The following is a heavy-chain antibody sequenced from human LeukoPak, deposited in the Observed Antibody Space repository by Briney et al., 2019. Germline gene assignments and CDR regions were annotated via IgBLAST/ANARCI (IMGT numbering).Heavy chain of an antibody. CDR2: INHSGST. V-gene: IGHV4-34*01. CDR1: GGSFSGYY. D-gene: IGHD2-2*01. CDR3: ARWGGSSTSCSCFDY. Sequence: SETLSLTCAVYGGSFSGYYWSWIRRPPGKGLEWIGEINHSGSTNYNPSLKSRVTISVDTSKNQFSLKLSSVTAADTAVYYCARWGGSSTSCSCFDYWGQGTLVTVSS. J-gene: IGHJ4*02.